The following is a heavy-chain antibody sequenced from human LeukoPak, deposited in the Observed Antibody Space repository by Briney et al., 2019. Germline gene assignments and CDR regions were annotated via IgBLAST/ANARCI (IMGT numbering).Heavy chain of an antibody. Sequence: GGSLRLSCAASGFTFSSYAMSWVRQAPGKGLEWVSAISGSGGSTYYADSVKGRFTISRDNSKNTLYLQMNSLRAEDTAVYYCAKDQSLFGYGDYVRNWGQGTLVTVSS. CDR1: GFTFSSYA. CDR2: ISGSGGST. J-gene: IGHJ4*02. V-gene: IGHV3-23*01. CDR3: AKDQSLFGYGDYVRN. D-gene: IGHD4-17*01.